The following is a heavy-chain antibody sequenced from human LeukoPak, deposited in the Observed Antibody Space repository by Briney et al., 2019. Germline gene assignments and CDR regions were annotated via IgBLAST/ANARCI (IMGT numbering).Heavy chain of an antibody. CDR3: ARDRGYCSGGSCYALPPAFDY. Sequence: GASVKVSSKASGYTFTSYYMHWVRQAPGQGLEWMGIINPSGGSTSYAQKFQGRVTMTRDTSTSTVYMELSSLRSEDTAVYYCARDRGYCSGGSCYALPPAFDYWGQGTLVTVSS. V-gene: IGHV1-46*01. CDR1: GYTFTSYY. D-gene: IGHD2-15*01. CDR2: INPSGGST. J-gene: IGHJ4*02.